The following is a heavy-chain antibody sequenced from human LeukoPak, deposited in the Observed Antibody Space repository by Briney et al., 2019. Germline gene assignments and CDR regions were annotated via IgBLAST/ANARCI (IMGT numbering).Heavy chain of an antibody. V-gene: IGHV3-11*01. Sequence: GGSLRLSCAASGFTVSNNYMSWVRQAPGKGLEWVSYISSSGSTIFYADSVKGRFTISRDNAKNSLYLQMNSLRAEDTAVYYCAAETQYGSGSYYWGQGTLVTVSS. D-gene: IGHD3-10*01. J-gene: IGHJ4*02. CDR2: ISSSGSTI. CDR3: AAETQYGSGSYY. CDR1: GFTVSNNY.